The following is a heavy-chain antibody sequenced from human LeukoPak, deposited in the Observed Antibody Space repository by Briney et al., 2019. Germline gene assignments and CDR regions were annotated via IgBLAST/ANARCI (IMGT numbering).Heavy chain of an antibody. CDR1: GFTFSSYS. Sequence: GGSLRLSCAASGFTFSSYSMNWVRQAPGKGLEWVSYISSSSSTIYYADSVKGRFTISRDNAKNSPYLQMNSLRAEDTAVYYCARVAVRCSDYWGQGTLVTVSS. D-gene: IGHD2-8*01. CDR2: ISSSSSTI. V-gene: IGHV3-48*01. CDR3: ARVAVRCSDY. J-gene: IGHJ4*02.